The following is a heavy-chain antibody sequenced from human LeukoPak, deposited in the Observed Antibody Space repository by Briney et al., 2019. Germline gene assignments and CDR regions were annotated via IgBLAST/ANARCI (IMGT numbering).Heavy chain of an antibody. Sequence: GSLRLSCAASGFTFSSYWMSWVRQAPGKGLEWVANIKQDGGEKYYVDSVKGRFTISRDNAKNSLYLQMNSLRAEDTAVYYCARVGEKAFHLWPEIDYWGQGTPVTVSS. CDR3: ARVGEKAFHLWPEIDY. V-gene: IGHV3-7*01. J-gene: IGHJ4*02. D-gene: IGHD5-24*01. CDR1: GFTFSSYW. CDR2: IKQDGGEK.